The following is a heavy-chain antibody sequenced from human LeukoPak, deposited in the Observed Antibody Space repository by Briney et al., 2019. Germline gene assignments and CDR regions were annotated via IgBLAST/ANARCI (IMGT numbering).Heavy chain of an antibody. D-gene: IGHD3-10*01. J-gene: IGHJ5*02. V-gene: IGHV1-3*03. CDR1: GYTFTSYG. CDR2: ITTGRGET. Sequence: ASVKVSCKASGYTFTSYGISWVRQAPGQSLEWMGWITTGRGETRYSQEFQRRITFTRDKSASTVYMDLSDLRSEDTAVYYCARDIGVITRDLNWFDPWGQGTLVTVSS. CDR3: ARDIGVITRDLNWFDP.